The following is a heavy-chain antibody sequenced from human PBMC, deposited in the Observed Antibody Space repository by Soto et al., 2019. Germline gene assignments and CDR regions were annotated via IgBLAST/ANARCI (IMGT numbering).Heavy chain of an antibody. V-gene: IGHV3-30-3*01. J-gene: IGHJ5*02. D-gene: IGHD6-19*01. CDR3: ARDREAVADT. CDR1: GFTFSSYA. Sequence: GGSLRLSCAASGFTFSSYAMHWVRQAPGKGLEWVAVISYDGSNKYYADSVKGRFTISRDNSKNTLYLQMNSLRAEDTAVYYCARDREAVADTWGQGTLVTVSS. CDR2: ISYDGSNK.